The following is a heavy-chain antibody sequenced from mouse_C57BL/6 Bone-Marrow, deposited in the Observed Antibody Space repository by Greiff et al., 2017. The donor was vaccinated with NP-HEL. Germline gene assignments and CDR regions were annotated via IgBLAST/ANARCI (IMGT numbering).Heavy chain of an antibody. CDR3: ARDDGCRDY. Sequence: QVQLQQSGAELMKPGASVKLSCKATGYTFTGYWIEWVKQRPGHGLEWIGEILTGSGSTNYNEKVKGKATFTADTSSNTAYMQLSSLTTEDSAIYYCARDDGCRDYWGQGTTLTVSS. CDR2: ILTGSGST. CDR1: GYTFTGYW. J-gene: IGHJ2*01. D-gene: IGHD2-3*01. V-gene: IGHV1-9*01.